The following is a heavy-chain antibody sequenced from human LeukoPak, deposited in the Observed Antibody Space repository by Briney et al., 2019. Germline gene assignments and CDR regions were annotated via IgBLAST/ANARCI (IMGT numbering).Heavy chain of an antibody. CDR1: GFTFSNFA. J-gene: IGHJ4*02. CDR2: ISFDGSNK. Sequence: PGTSLRLSCVASGFTFSNFAMHWVRQAPGKGLEWVAVISFDGSNKYYADSVKGRFTISRDNSKNTLYLQMNSLRAEDTAVYYCAKDREVGYIVVVVAALFDYWGQGTLVTVSS. CDR3: AKDREVGYIVVVVAALFDY. D-gene: IGHD2-15*01. V-gene: IGHV3-30-3*01.